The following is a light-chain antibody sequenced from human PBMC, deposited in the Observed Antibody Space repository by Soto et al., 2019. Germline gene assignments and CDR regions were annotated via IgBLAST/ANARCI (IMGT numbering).Light chain of an antibody. J-gene: IGLJ1*01. Sequence: QSALTQPASVSGSPGQSITISCTGTSTDVGGYNYVSWYQHRPGEAPKLMIFEVTKRPSGVSNRFSGSKSGNTASLTISGLQAEDEADYFCNSYTTSSTYVFGSGTK. CDR1: STDVGGYNY. CDR3: NSYTTSSTYV. V-gene: IGLV2-14*01. CDR2: EVT.